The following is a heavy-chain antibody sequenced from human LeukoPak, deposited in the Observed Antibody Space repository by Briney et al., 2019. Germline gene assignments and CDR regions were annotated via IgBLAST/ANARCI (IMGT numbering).Heavy chain of an antibody. Sequence: ASVKVSCKASGYTFTSYGISWVRQAPGQGLEWMGWISDYNGNTKYEQKFQGRVTITADKSTSTAYMELSSLRSEDTAVYYCARDPRGAPAGENYYYYYMDIWGKGTTVTVSS. CDR1: GYTFTSYG. V-gene: IGHV1-18*01. CDR2: ISDYNGNT. J-gene: IGHJ6*03. CDR3: ARDPRGAPAGENYYYYYMDI. D-gene: IGHD6-13*01.